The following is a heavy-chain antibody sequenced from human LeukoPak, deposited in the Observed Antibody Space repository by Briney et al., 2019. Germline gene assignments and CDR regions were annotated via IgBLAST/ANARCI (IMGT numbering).Heavy chain of an antibody. CDR3: ARQTPELDY. J-gene: IGHJ4*02. D-gene: IGHD1-14*01. V-gene: IGHV3-48*03. CDR2: ISSNSRTI. CDR1: GFTFSSYA. Sequence: GGSLRLSCAASGFTFSSYAMNWVRQAPGKGLEWISFISSNSRTILYTDSVKGRFTISRDNAKKSLYLQMNSLRAEDTSVYYCARQTPELDYWGQGTLVTVSS.